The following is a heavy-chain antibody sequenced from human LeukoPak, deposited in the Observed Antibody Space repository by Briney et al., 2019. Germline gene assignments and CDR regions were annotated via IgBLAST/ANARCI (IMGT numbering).Heavy chain of an antibody. CDR3: ARTLSEYSSSSLGY. V-gene: IGHV4-59*01. J-gene: IGHJ4*02. CDR1: GGSISSYY. Sequence: SETLTLTCTVSGGSISSYYWSWIRQPPGKGLEWIGYIYYSGSTNYNPSLKSRVTISVDTSKNQFSLKLSSVTAADTAVYYCARTLSEYSSSSLGYWGQGTLVTVSS. D-gene: IGHD6-6*01. CDR2: IYYSGST.